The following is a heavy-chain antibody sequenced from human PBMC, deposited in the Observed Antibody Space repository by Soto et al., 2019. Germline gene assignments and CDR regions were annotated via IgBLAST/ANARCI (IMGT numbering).Heavy chain of an antibody. CDR1: GYTFTSYG. V-gene: IGHV1-18*01. Sequence: RASVKVSCKASGYTFTSYGISWVRQAPGQGLEWMGWISAYNGNTNYAQKLQGRVTMTTDTSTSTAYMELRSLRSDDTAVYYCARGGWCSGGSCYSRLTYYYGMDVWGQGTTVTVSS. CDR2: ISAYNGNT. D-gene: IGHD2-15*01. J-gene: IGHJ6*02. CDR3: ARGGWCSGGSCYSRLTYYYGMDV.